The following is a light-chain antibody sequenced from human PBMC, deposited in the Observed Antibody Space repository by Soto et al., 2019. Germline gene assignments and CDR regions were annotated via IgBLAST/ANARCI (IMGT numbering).Light chain of an antibody. V-gene: IGLV2-14*01. Sequence: QSVLTQSASVSGSPGQSITISCTGTSIDVGNYNYVSWYQQHPGEVPKLIIFNVNNRPSGVSNRFSGSKSGNTASLTISGLQAEDEADYNCSSYTSSSTLYVFGTGTKVTVL. CDR2: NVN. J-gene: IGLJ1*01. CDR3: SSYTSSSTLYV. CDR1: SIDVGNYNY.